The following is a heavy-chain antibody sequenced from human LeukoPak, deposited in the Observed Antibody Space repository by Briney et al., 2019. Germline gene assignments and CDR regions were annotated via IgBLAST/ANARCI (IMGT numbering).Heavy chain of an antibody. CDR3: ARLSGYCSSTSCYMQSYYYYGMDV. D-gene: IGHD2-2*03. J-gene: IGHJ6*02. CDR2: IDPSDSYT. Sequence: GESLMISCKGSGYSFTSYWISWVRQMPGKGLEWMGRIDPSDSYTNYSPSFQGHVTISADKSISTAYLQWSSLKASDTAMYYCARLSGYCSSTSCYMQSYYYYGMDVWGQGTTVTVSS. CDR1: GYSFTSYW. V-gene: IGHV5-10-1*01.